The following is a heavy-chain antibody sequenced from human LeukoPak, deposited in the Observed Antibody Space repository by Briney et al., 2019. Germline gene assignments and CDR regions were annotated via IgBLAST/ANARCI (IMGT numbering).Heavy chain of an antibody. D-gene: IGHD3-10*01. J-gene: IGHJ4*02. Sequence: ASVKVSCKASGYTFTSYGINWVRQATGQGLEWMGWMNPNSGNTGYAQKFQGRVTMTRNTSISTAYMELSSLRSEDTAVYYCARLVFTMVRGVISYYFDYWGQGTLVTVSS. CDR2: MNPNSGNT. CDR3: ARLVFTMVRGVISYYFDY. V-gene: IGHV1-8*02. CDR1: GYTFTSYG.